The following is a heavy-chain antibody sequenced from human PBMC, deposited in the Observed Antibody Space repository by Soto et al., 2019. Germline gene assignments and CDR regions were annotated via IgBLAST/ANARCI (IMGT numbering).Heavy chain of an antibody. Sequence: SVKVSCKASGGTFSSYAISWVRQAPGQGLEWMGGIIPIFGTANYAQKFQGRVTITTDKSTSTAYMELSSLRSEDTAVYYCARDPLDYGDYAGDFDYWGQGTLVTVSS. J-gene: IGHJ4*02. CDR3: ARDPLDYGDYAGDFDY. CDR2: IIPIFGTA. CDR1: GGTFSSYA. V-gene: IGHV1-69*05. D-gene: IGHD4-17*01.